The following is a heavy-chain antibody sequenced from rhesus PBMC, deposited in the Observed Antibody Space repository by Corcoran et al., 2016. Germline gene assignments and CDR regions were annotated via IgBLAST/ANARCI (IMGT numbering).Heavy chain of an antibody. CDR1: GGSMRGRSG. Sequence: QVPLQASGPGLLKPSETLSLTCDVSGGSMRGRSGWAGIRRPPGKGLEWICSIYSSSGHTYYNPPLKSRVTISTDTSKNQFSLRLSSVTAADTAVYYCTRDSGSFDYWGQGVLVTVSS. CDR2: IYSSSGHT. CDR3: TRDSGSFDY. J-gene: IGHJ4*01. D-gene: IGHD6-25*01. V-gene: IGHV4S7*01.